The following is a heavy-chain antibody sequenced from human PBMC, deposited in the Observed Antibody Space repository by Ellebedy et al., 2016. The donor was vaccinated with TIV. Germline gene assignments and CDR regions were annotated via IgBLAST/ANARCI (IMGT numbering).Heavy chain of an antibody. J-gene: IGHJ6*02. Sequence: GESLKISXAASGFIFSNAWMTWVRQAPGKELEWVGRIKTKVDGETLDYGAPVKGRFTISRDDSKSTLYLQMNSLKIEDTAVYYCTIEKGATNSYYYGMDVWGRGTSVTVSS. CDR2: IKTKVDGETL. D-gene: IGHD3-10*01. CDR1: GFIFSNAW. V-gene: IGHV3-15*01. CDR3: TIEKGATNSYYYGMDV.